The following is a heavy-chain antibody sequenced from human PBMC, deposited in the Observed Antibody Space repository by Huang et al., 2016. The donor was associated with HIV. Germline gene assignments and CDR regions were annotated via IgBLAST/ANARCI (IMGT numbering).Heavy chain of an antibody. CDR2: IYPSGTT. CDR1: GGSISSGNYY. J-gene: IGHJ3*02. D-gene: IGHD3-9*01. V-gene: IGHV4-61*09. CDR3: ARLTGYSTFDI. Sequence: QVQLQESGPGLVKPSQTLSLTCSVSGGSISSGNYYWSWIRQPAGKGLEWIGHIYPSGTTIYTSSLKRRVTISVATSKNQFSLKLSSVTAADTAVYYCARLTGYSTFDIWGHGTVVTVSS.